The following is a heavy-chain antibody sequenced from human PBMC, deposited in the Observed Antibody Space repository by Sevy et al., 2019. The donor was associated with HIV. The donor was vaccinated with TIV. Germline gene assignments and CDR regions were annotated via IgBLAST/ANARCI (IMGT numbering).Heavy chain of an antibody. CDR3: ARERVGVTMIVTYYYGMDV. D-gene: IGHD3-22*01. CDR1: GGSISSYY. Sequence: SETLSLTYTVSGGSISSYYWSWIRQPAGKGLEWIGRIYTSGSTNYNPSLKSRVTMSVDTSKNQFSLKLSSVTAADTAVYYCARERVGVTMIVTYYYGMDVWGQGTTVTVSS. J-gene: IGHJ6*02. CDR2: IYTSGST. V-gene: IGHV4-4*07.